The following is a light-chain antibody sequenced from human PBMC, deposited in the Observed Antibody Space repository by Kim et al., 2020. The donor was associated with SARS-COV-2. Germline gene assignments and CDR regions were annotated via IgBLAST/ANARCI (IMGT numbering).Light chain of an antibody. V-gene: IGKV1-6*01. CDR2: AAS. J-gene: IGKJ4*01. CDR1: QDIRID. CDR3: LQDYNYPLT. Sequence: AIQMTQSPSSLSASVGDRVAITCRASQDIRIDLGWYQQKPGKAPKLLIYAASSLQSGVPSRFSDSGSGTDFTLTISSLQPEDFATYYCLQDYNYPLTFGGGTKVDIK.